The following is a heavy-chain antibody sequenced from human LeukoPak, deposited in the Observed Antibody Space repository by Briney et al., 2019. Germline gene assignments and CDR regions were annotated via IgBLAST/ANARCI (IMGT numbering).Heavy chain of an antibody. V-gene: IGHV1-2*02. CDR3: ARPLYSISWYGY. D-gene: IGHD6-13*01. Sequence: ASVKVSCKASGYTFTGYYMHWVRQAPGQGLEWMGWINPNSGGTNYAQKFQGRVTMTRDTSISTAYMELGRLRSDDTAVYYCARPLYSISWYGYWGQGTLVTVSS. CDR2: INPNSGGT. J-gene: IGHJ4*02. CDR1: GYTFTGYY.